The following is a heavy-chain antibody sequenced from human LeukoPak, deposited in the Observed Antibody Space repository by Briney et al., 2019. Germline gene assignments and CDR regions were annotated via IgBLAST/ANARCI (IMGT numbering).Heavy chain of an antibody. Sequence: SETLSLTCAVYGGSFSGYYWGWIRQPPGKGLEWIGDINPSGITNYNQSLKSRVTISADTPKNQFSLRLISVTAADTAVYYCARGSRWSGEKVGYFDRWGQGTLVTVSS. CDR3: ARGSRWSGEKVGYFDR. J-gene: IGHJ4*02. V-gene: IGHV4-34*01. D-gene: IGHD3-10*01. CDR1: GGSFSGYY. CDR2: INPSGIT.